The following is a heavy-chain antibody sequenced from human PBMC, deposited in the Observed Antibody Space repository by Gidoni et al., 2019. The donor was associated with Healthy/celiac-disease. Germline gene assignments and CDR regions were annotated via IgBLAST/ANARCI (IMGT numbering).Heavy chain of an antibody. J-gene: IGHJ5*02. D-gene: IGHD4-17*01. Sequence: QVQLQQWGAGLLKPSETLSLTCSVYGGSFSGYYCSWIRQPPGKGLEWIGEINHSGSTNYNPSLKSRVTISGDTSKNHFSLKRSFVTAADTAVYYCARGYGDNWFDPWGQGTLVTVSS. CDR1: GGSFSGYY. CDR3: ARGYGDNWFDP. V-gene: IGHV4-34*01. CDR2: INHSGST.